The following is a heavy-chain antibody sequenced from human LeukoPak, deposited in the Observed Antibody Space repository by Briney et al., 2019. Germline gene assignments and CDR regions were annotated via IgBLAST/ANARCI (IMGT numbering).Heavy chain of an antibody. D-gene: IGHD1-26*01. Sequence: GGSLRLSCAASGFTFSSYAMSWVRQAPGKGLAWVSVTSGSGGSTYHADSVKGRFTISRDNSKNTLYLQMNSLRAEDTAVYYCAKDRGELLFDYWGQGTLVTVSS. CDR1: GFTFSSYA. V-gene: IGHV3-23*01. CDR2: TSGSGGST. J-gene: IGHJ4*02. CDR3: AKDRGELLFDY.